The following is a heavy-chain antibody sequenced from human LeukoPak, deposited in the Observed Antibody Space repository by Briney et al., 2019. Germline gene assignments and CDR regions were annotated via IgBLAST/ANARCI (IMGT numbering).Heavy chain of an antibody. J-gene: IGHJ4*02. Sequence: SSETLSLTCTVSGGSLSSSSNYWGWFRQPPGKGLEWIRYIYYSGSSFCNPSVKSRVTMSMDTCKNQFALRLNSVTAADTAVYYCARGRTVTTDYWGQGTLVTVSS. CDR2: IYYSGSS. CDR1: GGSLSSSSNY. CDR3: ARGRTVTTDY. D-gene: IGHD4-17*01. V-gene: IGHV4-39*01.